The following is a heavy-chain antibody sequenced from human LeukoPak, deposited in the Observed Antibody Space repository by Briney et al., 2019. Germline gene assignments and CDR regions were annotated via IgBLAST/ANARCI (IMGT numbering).Heavy chain of an antibody. CDR3: ARAASSSGWLNGFDP. CDR2: INPNSGGT. Sequence: ASVKVSCTASGYTFTGYYMHWVRQAPGQGLEWMGWINPNSGGTNYAQKFQGWVTMTRDTSISTAYMELSRLRSDDTAVYYCARAASSSGWLNGFDPWGQGTLVTVSS. D-gene: IGHD6-19*01. J-gene: IGHJ5*02. CDR1: GYTFTGYY. V-gene: IGHV1-2*04.